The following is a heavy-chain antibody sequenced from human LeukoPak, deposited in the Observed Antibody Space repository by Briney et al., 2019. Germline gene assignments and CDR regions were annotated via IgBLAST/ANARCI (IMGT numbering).Heavy chain of an antibody. D-gene: IGHD2-2*01. J-gene: IGHJ6*03. CDR2: ISISGTTI. Sequence: GGSLRLSCAASGFTFSDYYMNWIRQAPGKGLEWVSYISISGTTIYYADSVKGRFTISRDNSKNTLYLQMNSLRAEDTAVYYCARDPAGYCSSTSCPYYYYMDVWGKGTTVTVSS. CDR1: GFTFSDYY. V-gene: IGHV3-11*04. CDR3: ARDPAGYCSSTSCPYYYYMDV.